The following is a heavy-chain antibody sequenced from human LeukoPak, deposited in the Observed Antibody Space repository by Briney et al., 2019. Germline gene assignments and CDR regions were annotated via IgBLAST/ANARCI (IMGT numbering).Heavy chain of an antibody. V-gene: IGHV3-21*01. CDR1: GFTFSSYS. CDR3: ARDPSWFGELEGPNYFDY. CDR2: ISSSSSYI. J-gene: IGHJ4*02. Sequence: GGSLRLSCAASGFTFSSYSMNWVRQAPGKGLEWVSSISSSSSYIYYADSVKGRFTISRDNAKNSLYLHMNSLRAEDTAVYYCARDPSWFGELEGPNYFDYWGQGTLVTVSS. D-gene: IGHD3-10*01.